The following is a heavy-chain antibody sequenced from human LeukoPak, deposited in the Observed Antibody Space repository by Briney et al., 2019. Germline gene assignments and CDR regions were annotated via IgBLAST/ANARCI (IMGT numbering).Heavy chain of an antibody. CDR3: ARDPSNTSGWKTWFDP. Sequence: EASVKVSCKASGYTFNSHGISWVRQAPGQGLEWMGWISAYNGDTNYGQKFQGRVTLTTDRTTSTAYLELRSLRSDDTAVYYCARDPSNTSGWKTWFDPWGQGTLVTVSS. CDR2: ISAYNGDT. J-gene: IGHJ5*02. V-gene: IGHV1-18*04. CDR1: GYTFNSHG. D-gene: IGHD6-19*01.